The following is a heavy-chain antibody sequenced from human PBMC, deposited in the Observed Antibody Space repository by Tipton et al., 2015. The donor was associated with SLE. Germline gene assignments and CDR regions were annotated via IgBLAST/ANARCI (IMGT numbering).Heavy chain of an antibody. V-gene: IGHV3-43D*04. CDR1: GFTFDDYA. D-gene: IGHD1-14*01. J-gene: IGHJ3*02. CDR3: ATGGGGAAGAFDI. CDR2: ISWDGGST. Sequence: SLRLSCAASGFTFDDYAMHWVRQAPGKGLEWVSLISWDGGSTYYADSVKGRFTISRDNSQNSLHLQMNSLRAEGPALYYCATGGGGAAGAFDIWGQGTMVTVSS.